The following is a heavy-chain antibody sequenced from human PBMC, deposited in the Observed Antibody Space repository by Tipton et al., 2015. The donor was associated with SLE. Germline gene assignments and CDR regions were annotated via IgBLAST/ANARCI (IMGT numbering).Heavy chain of an antibody. Sequence: TLSLTCTVSGGSISSYYWSWIRQPAGGGLEWIGRIYTNENTNYNPSLKSRVTMSVDTSKNHFSLKLISVTAADTAVYYCARTMTGGYFDYWGQGTLVTVSS. CDR3: ARTMTGGYFDY. CDR1: GGSISSYY. V-gene: IGHV4-4*07. D-gene: IGHD1-14*01. CDR2: IYTNENT. J-gene: IGHJ4*02.